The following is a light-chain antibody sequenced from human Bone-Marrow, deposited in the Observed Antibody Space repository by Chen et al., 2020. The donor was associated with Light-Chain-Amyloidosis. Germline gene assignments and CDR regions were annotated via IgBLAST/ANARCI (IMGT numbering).Light chain of an antibody. Sequence: ENVLTQTPGTLSLSPGEGANISCRASQTISSNYLTWYQQKSGHAPRLLIYGSSIRATVIPHRGAGSVCGTDYTLRRNRMEPEDFSMNVCQQYGTSPLIFGGGAKVGFK. J-gene: IGKJ4*01. V-gene: IGKV3-20*01. CDR1: QTISSNY. CDR3: QQYGTSPLI. CDR2: GSS.